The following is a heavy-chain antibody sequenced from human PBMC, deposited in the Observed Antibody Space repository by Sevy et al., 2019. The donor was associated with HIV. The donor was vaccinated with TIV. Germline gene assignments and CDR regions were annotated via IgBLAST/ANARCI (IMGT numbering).Heavy chain of an antibody. CDR3: AKDGYCSGGSCYFPDAFDI. CDR2: ISGSGGST. J-gene: IGHJ3*02. D-gene: IGHD2-15*01. Sequence: GGSLRLSCAASGFTFSSYAMSWVRQAPGKGLEWVSAISGSGGSTYYADSGKGRFTISRDNSKNTLYLQMNSLRAEDTAVYYCAKDGYCSGGSCYFPDAFDIWGQGTMVTVSS. V-gene: IGHV3-23*01. CDR1: GFTFSSYA.